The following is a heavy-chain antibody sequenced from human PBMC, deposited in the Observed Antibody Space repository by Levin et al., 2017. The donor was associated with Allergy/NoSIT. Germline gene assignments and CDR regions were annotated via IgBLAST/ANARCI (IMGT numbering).Heavy chain of an antibody. D-gene: IGHD2-15*01. CDR1: GFTFSSYS. CDR2: ISSSSSYI. Sequence: GESLKISCAASGFTFSSYSMNWVRQAPGKGLEWVSSISSSSSYIYYADSVKGRFTISRDNAKNSLYLQMNSLRAEDTAVYYCAREGYCSGGSCHDFDYWGQGTLVTVSS. V-gene: IGHV3-21*01. J-gene: IGHJ4*02. CDR3: AREGYCSGGSCHDFDY.